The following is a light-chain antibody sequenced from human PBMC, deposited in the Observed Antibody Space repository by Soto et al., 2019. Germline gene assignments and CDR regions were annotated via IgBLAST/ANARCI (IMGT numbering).Light chain of an antibody. V-gene: IGLV2-14*01. Sequence: QPVLTQPASVSGSPGQSITISCTGTSXDVGGYNYVSWYQQHPGKAPKLMIYEVSNRPSGVSNRFSGSKSGNTASLTISGLQAEDEADYYCSSYTSSSTLVFGGGTKLTVL. J-gene: IGLJ2*01. CDR3: SSYTSSSTLV. CDR1: SXDVGGYNY. CDR2: EVS.